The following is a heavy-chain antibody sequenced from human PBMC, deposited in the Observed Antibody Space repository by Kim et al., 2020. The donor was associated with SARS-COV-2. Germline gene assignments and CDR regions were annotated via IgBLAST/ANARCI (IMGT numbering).Heavy chain of an antibody. J-gene: IGHJ1*01. D-gene: IGHD6-13*01. V-gene: IGHV3-30*01. Sequence: SVKGRFTIARDNSKNTLYMQMNSLRAEDTAVYYCAREDAGIAPITDWGQGTLVTVSS. CDR3: AREDAGIAPITD.